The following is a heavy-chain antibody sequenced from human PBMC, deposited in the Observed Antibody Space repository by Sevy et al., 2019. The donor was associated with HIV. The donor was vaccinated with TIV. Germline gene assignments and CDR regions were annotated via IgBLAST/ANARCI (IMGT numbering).Heavy chain of an antibody. Sequence: ASVKVSCKASGYTFTSYGISWVRQAPGQGLEWIGWISGYNGNTNYARKLQGRVTMTTDTSTTTAYMELRSLRSDDTAMYYCARDQEFYYISGRRSDGYNWFDPWGQGTLVTVSS. J-gene: IGHJ5*02. CDR2: ISGYNGNT. D-gene: IGHD3-10*01. V-gene: IGHV1-18*01. CDR3: ARDQEFYYISGRRSDGYNWFDP. CDR1: GYTFTSYG.